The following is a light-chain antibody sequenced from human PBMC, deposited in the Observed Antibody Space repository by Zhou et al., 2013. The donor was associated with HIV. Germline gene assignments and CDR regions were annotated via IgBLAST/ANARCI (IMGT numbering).Light chain of an antibody. CDR2: DAS. CDR1: HTISANY. Sequence: DIVLTQSPGTLSLSPGEGATLSCRASHTISANYLAWYQQKPGQAPRLLIYDASNRATGIPARFSGSGSGPDFTLTISSLEPEDFAVYYCQQRITFGQGTRLEIK. J-gene: IGKJ5*01. V-gene: IGKV3-11*01. CDR3: QQRIT.